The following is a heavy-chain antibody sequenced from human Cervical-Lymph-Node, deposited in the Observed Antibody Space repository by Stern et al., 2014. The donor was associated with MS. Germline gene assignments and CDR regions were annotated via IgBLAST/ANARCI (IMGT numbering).Heavy chain of an antibody. CDR1: GGSISSYY. CDR2: IYYSGST. D-gene: IGHD6-13*01. J-gene: IGHJ5*02. CDR3: ARVAAGTLRFDP. Sequence: QVQLQESGPGLVKPSETLSLTCTVSGGSISSYYWSWIRQPPGKGLEWIGYIYYSGSTNYNPSLKSRVTISVDTSKNQFSLKLSSVTAADTAVYYCARVAAGTLRFDPWGQGTLVTVSS. V-gene: IGHV4-59*01.